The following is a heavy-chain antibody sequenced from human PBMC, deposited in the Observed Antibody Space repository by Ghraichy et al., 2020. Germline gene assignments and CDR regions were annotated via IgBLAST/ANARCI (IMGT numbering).Heavy chain of an antibody. CDR2: INPNSGDT. Sequence: ASVKVSCKASGYTFTGYFIHWVRQARGQGLEWMGYINPNSGDTTYTQRFQGRVTMTRDTSLNTAYMELSRLTSDDTAIYYCARGPKGLSVAGRDVWGQGTTVTVSS. D-gene: IGHD6-19*01. J-gene: IGHJ6*02. CDR3: ARGPKGLSVAGRDV. V-gene: IGHV1-2*02. CDR1: GYTFTGYF.